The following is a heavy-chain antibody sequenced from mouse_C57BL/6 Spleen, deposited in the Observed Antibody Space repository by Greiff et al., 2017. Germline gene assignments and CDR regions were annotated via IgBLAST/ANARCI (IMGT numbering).Heavy chain of an antibody. V-gene: IGHV1-53*01. J-gene: IGHJ2*01. Sequence: VKLQQPGTELVKPGASVKLSCKASGYTFTSYWMHWVKQRPGQGLEWIGNINPSNGGTNYNEKFKSKATLTVDKSSSTAYMQLSSLTSEASAVYYCARGGGNSHFDYWGQGTTLTVSS. CDR3: ARGGGNSHFDY. D-gene: IGHD2-1*01. CDR2: INPSNGGT. CDR1: GYTFTSYW.